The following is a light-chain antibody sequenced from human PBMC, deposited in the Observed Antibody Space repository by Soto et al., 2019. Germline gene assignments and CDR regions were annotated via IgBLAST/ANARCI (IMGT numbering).Light chain of an antibody. CDR2: EVR. J-gene: IGLJ1*01. CDR3: SSFTSSSTLYV. CDR1: SSDVGGYNH. V-gene: IGLV2-14*01. Sequence: QSVLTQPASVSGSPGQSITISCTGTSSDVGGYNHVSWYQQHPGKAPKLIIYEVRNRPSGVSNRLSGSKSGNTASLTISGLQADDEADYYCSSFTSSSTLYVFGTG.